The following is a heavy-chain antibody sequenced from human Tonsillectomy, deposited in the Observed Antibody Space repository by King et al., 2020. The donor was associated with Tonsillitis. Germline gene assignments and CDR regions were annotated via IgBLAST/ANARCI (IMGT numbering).Heavy chain of an antibody. J-gene: IGHJ5*02. CDR3: STSDIVVVPAAPVT. CDR1: GFTFSNAW. D-gene: IGHD2-2*01. CDR2: LKSKTDGGTT. Sequence: EVQLVESGGGLVKPGGSLRLSCAASGFTFSNAWMNWVRQAPGKGLEWVGRLKSKTDGGTTDYAAPVKGRFTISRDDSKNTLYLQMNSLKTEDTAGYYCSTSDIVVVPAAPVTWGQGTLVTVSS. V-gene: IGHV3-15*07.